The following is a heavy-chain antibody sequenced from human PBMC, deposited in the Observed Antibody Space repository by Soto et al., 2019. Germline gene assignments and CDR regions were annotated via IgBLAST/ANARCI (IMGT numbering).Heavy chain of an antibody. D-gene: IGHD2-2*02. CDR3: ARLGPLYDFDY. CDR2: IYYSGST. CDR1: VGSISSGGYY. Sequence: SETLSLTCTVSVGSISSGGYYWSWIRQPPGKGLEWIGSIYYSGSTYYNPSLKSRVTISVDTSKNQFSLKLSSVTAADTAVYYCARLGPLYDFDYWGQGTLVTVSS. J-gene: IGHJ4*02. V-gene: IGHV4-39*01.